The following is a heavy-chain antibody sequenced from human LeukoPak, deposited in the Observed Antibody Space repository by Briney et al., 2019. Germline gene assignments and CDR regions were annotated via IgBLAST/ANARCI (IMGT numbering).Heavy chain of an antibody. V-gene: IGHV4-34*01. Sequence: SETLSLTCTVYGGSLSGYYWTWIRQPPGKGLEWIGEINHSGSTNYSPSLKSRVTISVDTSKNQFSLKLSSVTAADTAVYYCATEGYCSGGSCYVTGMDVWGQGTTVTVSS. D-gene: IGHD2-15*01. CDR3: ATEGYCSGGSCYVTGMDV. J-gene: IGHJ6*02. CDR1: GGSLSGYY. CDR2: INHSGST.